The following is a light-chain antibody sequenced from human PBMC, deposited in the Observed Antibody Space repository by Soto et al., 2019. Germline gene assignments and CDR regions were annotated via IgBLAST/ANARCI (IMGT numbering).Light chain of an antibody. CDR1: QSVAND. CDR2: GAY. V-gene: IGKV3-20*01. CDR3: QQYGSSPSIT. Sequence: EIVMTQSPATLSVSPGERATLSCRASQSVANDLAWYQQKPGQAPRLIIYGAYSRATGIPDRFSGSGSGTDFTLTISRLEPEDFAVYYCQQYGSSPSITCGQGTRLEIK. J-gene: IGKJ5*01.